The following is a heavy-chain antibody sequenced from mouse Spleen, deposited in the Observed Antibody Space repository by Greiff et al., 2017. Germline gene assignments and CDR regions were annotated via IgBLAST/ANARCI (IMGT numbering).Heavy chain of an antibody. CDR3: ARRYYSYDGFAY. Sequence: QVQLQQPGAELVKPGASVKLSCKASGYTFTSYWLHWVKPRPGHGLEWIGMIHPNSGSTHYNEKFKSKATLTVDKSSSTAYMQLSSLTSEDAAVDYGARRYYSYDGFAYWGQGTLVTVSA. CDR1: GYTFTSYW. D-gene: IGHD2-12*01. J-gene: IGHJ3*01. V-gene: IGHV1-64*01. CDR2: IHPNSGST.